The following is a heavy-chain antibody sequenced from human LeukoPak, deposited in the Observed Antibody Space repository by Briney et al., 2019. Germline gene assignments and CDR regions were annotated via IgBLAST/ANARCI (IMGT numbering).Heavy chain of an antibody. CDR1: GFTFSSYA. V-gene: IGHV3-30*04. Sequence: GGSLRLSCAASGFTFSSYAMHWVRQAPGKGLEWVAVISYDGSNKYYADSVKGRFTISRDNSKNTLYLQMNSLRAEDTAVYYWARGEASYNYFDYWGQGTLVTVSS. CDR2: ISYDGSNK. CDR3: ARGEASYNYFDY. J-gene: IGHJ4*02. D-gene: IGHD1-26*01.